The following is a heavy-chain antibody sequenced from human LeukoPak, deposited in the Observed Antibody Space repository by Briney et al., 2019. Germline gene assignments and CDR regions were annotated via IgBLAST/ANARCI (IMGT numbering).Heavy chain of an antibody. V-gene: IGHV4-34*01. J-gene: IGHJ4*02. D-gene: IGHD5-18*01. CDR2: MNNSGGS. CDR3: TRGRYNYGFFDY. Sequence: SETLSLTCAVYGVSFSGYYWSWLRQPPGKGLEWLGEMNNSGGSNYNSSLKSRVTISVDTSKNQFSLKLTSVTAADMAVYYCTRGRYNYGFFDYWGQGTPVTVSS. CDR1: GVSFSGYY.